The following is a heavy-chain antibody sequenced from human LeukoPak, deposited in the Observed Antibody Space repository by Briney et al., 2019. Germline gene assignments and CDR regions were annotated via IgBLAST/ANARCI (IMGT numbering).Heavy chain of an antibody. Sequence: ASVKVSCKASGYIFTDYFLHWVRQAPGEGLEWMGWINPNSGGTNYAQKFQGRVAMTRDTSITTSYMELSSLRSEDTAVYYCARTRGWRGYDSSGYTHFDYWGQGTLVTVSS. V-gene: IGHV1-2*02. CDR3: ARTRGWRGYDSSGYTHFDY. D-gene: IGHD3-22*01. J-gene: IGHJ4*02. CDR1: GYIFTDYF. CDR2: INPNSGGT.